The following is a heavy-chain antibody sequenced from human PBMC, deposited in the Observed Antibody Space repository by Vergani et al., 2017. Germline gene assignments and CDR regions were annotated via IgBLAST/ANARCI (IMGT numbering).Heavy chain of an antibody. CDR1: GFTFGDYA. D-gene: IGHD6-19*01. V-gene: IGHV3-49*04. J-gene: IGHJ4*02. CDR2: IRSKAYGGTT. CDR3: TPGVSGWEFDY. Sequence: EVQLVESGGGLVQPGRSLRLSCTASGFTFGDYAMSWVRQAPGKGLEWVGFIRSKAYGGTTEYAASVKGRFTISRDDSKSIAYLQMNSLKTEDTAVYYCTPGVSGWEFDYWGQGTLVTVSS.